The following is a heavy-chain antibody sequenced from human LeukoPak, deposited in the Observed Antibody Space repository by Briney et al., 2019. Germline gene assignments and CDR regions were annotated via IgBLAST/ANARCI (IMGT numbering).Heavy chain of an antibody. CDR1: GGSVRRYY. CDR3: ARDGVLGGLFVWDY. D-gene: IGHD3-16*01. V-gene: IGHV4-59*02. CDR2: IYYSGST. Sequence: SYTLTLSCLISGGSVRRYYWSWVRQPTGKGLEWIGYIYYSGSTNYNPSLKSRVTISVDTSKNQFSLKLSSVTAADTAVYYCARDGVLGGLFVWDYWGQGTLVTVSS. J-gene: IGHJ4*02.